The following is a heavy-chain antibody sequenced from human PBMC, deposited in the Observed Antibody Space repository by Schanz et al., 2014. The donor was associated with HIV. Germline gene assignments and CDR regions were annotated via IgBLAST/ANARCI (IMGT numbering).Heavy chain of an antibody. Sequence: QVQLQESGPGLVKPSETLSLTCTVSGGSIRNYYWSWIRQPAGKGLEWIGRIYTSGSTNYNPSLKSRVTISVDTSKNQFSLKWDSVTAADTAVYYCARVTVVEALYYFDYWGQGTLVTVSS. CDR1: GGSIRNYY. CDR2: IYTSGST. CDR3: ARVTVVEALYYFDY. D-gene: IGHD2-15*01. V-gene: IGHV4-4*07. J-gene: IGHJ4*02.